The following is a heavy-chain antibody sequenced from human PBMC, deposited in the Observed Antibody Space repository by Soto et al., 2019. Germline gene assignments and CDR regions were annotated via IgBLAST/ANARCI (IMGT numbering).Heavy chain of an antibody. V-gene: IGHV4-31*03. D-gene: IGHD3-22*01. Sequence: QVQLQESGPGLVKPSQTLSLTCTVSGGSISSGGYYWSWIRQHPGKGLEWIGYIYNSGTTYYNPSLRSRLTISVHTFKNHFPLNLSSVTAADTAVYYCARLSLIQYDSSGYVRGWFDPWGQGTLVTVSS. CDR2: IYNSGTT. CDR3: ARLSLIQYDSSGYVRGWFDP. J-gene: IGHJ5*02. CDR1: GGSISSGGYY.